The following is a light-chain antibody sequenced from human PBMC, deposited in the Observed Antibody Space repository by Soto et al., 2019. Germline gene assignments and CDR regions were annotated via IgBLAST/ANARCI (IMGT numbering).Light chain of an antibody. CDR2: GAS. CDR3: QQYNNWPPAWT. CDR1: QSVSSN. V-gene: IGKV3D-15*01. Sequence: EIVLTQSPGTLSLSPGEIATLSFSASQSVSSNLACYQQKPGQAPRLLIYGASTRATGIPARFSGSGSGTEFTLTISSLQSEDFAVYYCQQYNNWPPAWTFGQGTKVDIK. J-gene: IGKJ1*01.